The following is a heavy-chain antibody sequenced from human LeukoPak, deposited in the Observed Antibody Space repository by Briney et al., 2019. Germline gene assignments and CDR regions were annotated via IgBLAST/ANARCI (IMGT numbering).Heavy chain of an antibody. CDR1: GFTFSSYS. J-gene: IGHJ4*02. CDR3: ARDSATYYYDSSAYSDFDY. D-gene: IGHD3-22*01. V-gene: IGHV3-23*01. Sequence: GGSLRLSCAASGFTFSSYSMNWVRQAPGKGLEWVSGITGSSVSTYYADSVKGRFTISRDNSKNTLYLQMNSLRAEDTAVYYCARDSATYYYDSSAYSDFDYWGQGTLVTVSS. CDR2: ITGSSVST.